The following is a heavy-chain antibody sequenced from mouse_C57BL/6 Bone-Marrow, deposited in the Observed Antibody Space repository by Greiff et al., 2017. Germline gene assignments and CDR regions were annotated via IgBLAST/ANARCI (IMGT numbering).Heavy chain of an antibody. CDR3: AREDWRFYYAMDY. J-gene: IGHJ4*01. CDR2: IYPGSGST. Sequence: VQGVESGAELVKPGASVKMSCKASGYTFTSYWITWVKQRPGQGLEWIGDIYPGSGSTNYNEKFKSKATLTVDTSSSTAYMQLSSLTSEDSAVYYCAREDWRFYYAMDYWGQGTSVTVSS. D-gene: IGHD4-1*01. V-gene: IGHV1-55*01. CDR1: GYTFTSYW.